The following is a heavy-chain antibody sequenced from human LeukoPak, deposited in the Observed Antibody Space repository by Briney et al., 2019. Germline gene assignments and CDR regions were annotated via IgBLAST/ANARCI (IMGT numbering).Heavy chain of an antibody. V-gene: IGHV6-1*01. D-gene: IGHD1-26*01. CDR2: TYYRSKWYN. CDR1: GDSVSSNSAT. J-gene: IGHJ5*02. CDR3: AREGEVETTWSWFDP. Sequence: SQTLSLTCAISGDSVSSNSATWNWIRQSPSRGLEWLGRTYYRSKWYNNYAVSVKSRMTINADTSKNQFFLQLNSVTPEDMAVYYCAREGEVETTWSWFDPWGQGALVTVSS.